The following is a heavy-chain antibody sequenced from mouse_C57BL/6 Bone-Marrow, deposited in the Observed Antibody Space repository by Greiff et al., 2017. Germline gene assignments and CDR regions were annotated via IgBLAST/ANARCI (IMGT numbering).Heavy chain of an antibody. CDR2: IDPGDGET. CDR3: TRSLIYYGTNY. J-gene: IGHJ2*01. Sequence: VQLQQSGAELVKPGASVKLSCPASGFNIKDYYIHWVQQRTEQGLEWIGWIDPGDGETKYAPKFQDKATITTDTSSNTAYLQLSSLTSEDTAVKYCTRSLIYYGTNYWGQGTALTVSS. CDR1: GFNIKDYY. D-gene: IGHD1-1*01. V-gene: IGHV14-2*01.